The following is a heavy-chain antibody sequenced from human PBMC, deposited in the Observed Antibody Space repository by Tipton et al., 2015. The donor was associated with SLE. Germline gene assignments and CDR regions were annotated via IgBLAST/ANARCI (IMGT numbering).Heavy chain of an antibody. CDR1: GGSISSYY. V-gene: IGHV4-59*01. D-gene: IGHD3-22*01. J-gene: IGHJ5*02. CDR3: ARASGGLAHSSPYPWWFDP. CDR2: IYYSGST. Sequence: TLSLTCTVSGGSISSYYWSWIRQPPGKGLEWIGYIYYSGSTNYNPSLKSRVTISVDTSKNQFSLKLSSVTAADTAVYYCARASGGLAHSSPYPWWFDPWGQGTLVTVSS.